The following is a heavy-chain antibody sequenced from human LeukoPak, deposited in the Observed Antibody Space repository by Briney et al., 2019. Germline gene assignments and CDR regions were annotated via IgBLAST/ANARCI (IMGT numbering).Heavy chain of an antibody. CDR2: INGVASDT. D-gene: IGHD1-26*01. V-gene: IGHV3-74*01. CDR3: AKAIVGAFSPHPARYFDY. Sequence: GGSLRLSCAASGFSFSSYYMHWVRQAPGKGLVWVSRINGVASDTIYADSVKGRFTISRDNSKNTLYLQMNSLRAADTAVYYCAKAIVGAFSPHPARYFDYWGQGTLVTVSS. J-gene: IGHJ4*02. CDR1: GFSFSSYY.